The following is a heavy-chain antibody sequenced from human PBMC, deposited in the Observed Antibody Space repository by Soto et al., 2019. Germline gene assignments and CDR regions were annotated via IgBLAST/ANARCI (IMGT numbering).Heavy chain of an antibody. V-gene: IGHV4-34*01. J-gene: IGHJ6*02. CDR1: GGSFSGYY. Sequence: PSETLSLTCAVYGGSFSGYYWSWIRQPPGKGLEWIGEINHSGSTNYNPSLKSRVTISVDTSKNQFSLKLSSVTAADTAVYYCAREYSNYHQTPLYYYYYGMDVWGQGTTVTISS. CDR3: AREYSNYHQTPLYYYYYGMDV. CDR2: INHSGST. D-gene: IGHD4-4*01.